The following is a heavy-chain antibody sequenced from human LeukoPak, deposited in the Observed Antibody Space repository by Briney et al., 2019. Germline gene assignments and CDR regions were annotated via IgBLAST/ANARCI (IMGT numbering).Heavy chain of an antibody. D-gene: IGHD6-19*01. CDR1: GGSISSGGYY. CDR3: ARLRGQWPVRYFDY. Sequence: ETLSLTCTVSGGSISSGGYYWSWIRQPPGKGLEWIGEINHSGSTNYNPSLKSRVTISVDTSKNQFSLKLSSVTAADTAVYYCARLRGQWPVRYFDYWGQGTLVTVSS. V-gene: IGHV4-39*07. CDR2: INHSGST. J-gene: IGHJ4*02.